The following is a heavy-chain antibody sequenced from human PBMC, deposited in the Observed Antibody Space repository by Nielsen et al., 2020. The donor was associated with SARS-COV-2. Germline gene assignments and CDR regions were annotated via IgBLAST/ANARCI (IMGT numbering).Heavy chain of an antibody. Sequence: GESLKISCAASGFTFNNFGFYWVRQAPGKGLEWVASISYEGSQKYYAESLTGRFTVSRDTSKNTVYLQMNSLSVEDTAVYHCAKRRAVFMLTFGGEGAMDVWGQGTMVTVSS. CDR3: AKRRAVFMLTFGGEGAMDV. CDR2: ISYEGSQK. CDR1: GFTFNNFG. D-gene: IGHD3-16*01. V-gene: IGHV3-30*18. J-gene: IGHJ3*01.